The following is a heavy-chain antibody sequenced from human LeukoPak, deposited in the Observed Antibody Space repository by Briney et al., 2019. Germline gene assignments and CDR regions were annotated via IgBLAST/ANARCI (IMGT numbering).Heavy chain of an antibody. V-gene: IGHV4-59*08. Sequence: SETLSLTCTVSGGSISRYYGSWIRQPPGKGLEWIGYIYDSGSTNYNPSLKSRVTISVDTSKTQFPLKLSSVTAADTAVYYCATYDYGGAFDIWGQGTMVTVSS. CDR3: ATYDYGGAFDI. CDR1: GGSISRYY. D-gene: IGHD4-17*01. J-gene: IGHJ3*02. CDR2: IYDSGST.